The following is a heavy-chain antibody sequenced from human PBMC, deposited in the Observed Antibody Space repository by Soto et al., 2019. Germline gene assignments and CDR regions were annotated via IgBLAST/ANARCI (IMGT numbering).Heavy chain of an antibody. CDR3: ARPLIAFRGDMDV. CDR2: IYYSGRT. J-gene: IGHJ6*02. D-gene: IGHD3-16*01. CDR1: GGSISSGTYY. V-gene: IGHV4-39*02. Sequence: QLQLQESGPGLVKPSETLSLTCTVSGGSISSGTYYWGWIRQPPGKGLEWIGSIYYSGRTYYNPSLTSRVTISVDTSKNHFSLKLNSVTAADTAVYYCARPLIAFRGDMDVWGQGTTVIVSS.